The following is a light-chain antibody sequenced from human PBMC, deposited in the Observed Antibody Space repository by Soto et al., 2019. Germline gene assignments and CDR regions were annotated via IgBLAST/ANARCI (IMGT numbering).Light chain of an antibody. CDR2: DVS. CDR1: SSDVGGYNY. J-gene: IGLJ2*01. V-gene: IGLV2-14*01. CDR3: SSYTSSCTLVV. Sequence: QSVLTQPASVSGSHGQSITSSCTGTSSDVGGYNYVSWYQQHPGKAPKLMIYDVSNRPSGVSNRFSGSKSGNTASLTISGLQAEDEADYYCSSYTSSCTLVVFGGGTKLTVL.